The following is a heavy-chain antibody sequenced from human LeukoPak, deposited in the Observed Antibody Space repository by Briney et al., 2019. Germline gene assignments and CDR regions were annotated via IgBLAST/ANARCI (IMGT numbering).Heavy chain of an antibody. Sequence: SETLSLTCTVSGGSISSYYWSWIRQPAGKGLKWIGRIYTSGSTNYNPSLKSRVTMSVDTSKNQFSLKLSSVTAADTAVYYCARDGGYWTYYYYMDVWGKGTTVTVSS. V-gene: IGHV4-4*07. CDR1: GGSISSYY. CDR2: IYTSGST. J-gene: IGHJ6*03. D-gene: IGHD2-15*01. CDR3: ARDGGYWTYYYYMDV.